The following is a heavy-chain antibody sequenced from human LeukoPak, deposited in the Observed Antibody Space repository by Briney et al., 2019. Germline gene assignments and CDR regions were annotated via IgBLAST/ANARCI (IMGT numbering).Heavy chain of an antibody. J-gene: IGHJ4*02. D-gene: IGHD1-1*01. Sequence: GGSLRLSCAASGFTVSSNYMSWVRQAPGKGLEWVSVIYSGGSTYYADSVKGRFTISRDNSKNTLYLQMNSLRAEDTAVYYCARDSRGAKHTTLSYWGQGTLVTVSS. V-gene: IGHV3-53*01. CDR3: ARDSRGAKHTTLSY. CDR1: GFTVSSNY. CDR2: IYSGGST.